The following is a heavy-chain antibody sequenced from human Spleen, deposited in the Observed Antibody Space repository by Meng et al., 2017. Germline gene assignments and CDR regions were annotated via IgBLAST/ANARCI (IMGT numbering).Heavy chain of an antibody. CDR3: ARVSDVLPGYYDC. CDR1: GFTFSNVW. CDR2: ISSSMISI. J-gene: IGHJ4*02. D-gene: IGHD3-9*01. Sequence: GESLKISCAASGFTFSNVWMTWVRQAPGKGLELVSSISSSMISIYYADSVKGRFTISRDNAKNLLYLQMNILRADDTALYYCARVSDVLPGYYDCWGQGTLVTVSS. V-gene: IGHV3-21*01.